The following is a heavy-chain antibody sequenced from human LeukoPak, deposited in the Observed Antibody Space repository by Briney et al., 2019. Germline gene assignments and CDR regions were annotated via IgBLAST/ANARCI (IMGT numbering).Heavy chain of an antibody. CDR3: ARDLSEGSSLSLGY. CDR2: ITWNGGST. J-gene: IGHJ4*02. CDR1: GFTFDDYG. D-gene: IGHD6-13*01. Sequence: GGSLRLSCGASGFTFDDYGMSWVRQAPGKGLEWVSGITWNGGSTGYADSVKGRFTISRDNAKNSLYLQMNSLRAEDTALYYCARDLSEGSSLSLGYWGQGTLVTVSS. V-gene: IGHV3-20*04.